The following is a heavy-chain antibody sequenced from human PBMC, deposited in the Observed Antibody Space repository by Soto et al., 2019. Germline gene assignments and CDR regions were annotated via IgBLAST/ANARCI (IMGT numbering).Heavy chain of an antibody. CDR3: ARDRGDTASSDRFDY. CDR1: GFTFSSYS. D-gene: IGHD5-18*01. J-gene: IGHJ4*02. V-gene: IGHV3-21*01. Sequence: GGSLRLSCAASGFTFSSYSMNWVRQAPGKGLEWVSSISSSSSYIYYADSVKGRFTISRDNAKNSLYLQMNSLRAEDTAVYYCARDRGDTASSDRFDYWGQGTLVTVSS. CDR2: ISSSSSYI.